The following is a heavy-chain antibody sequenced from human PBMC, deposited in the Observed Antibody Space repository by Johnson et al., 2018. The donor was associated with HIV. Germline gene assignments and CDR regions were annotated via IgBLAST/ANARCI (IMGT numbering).Heavy chain of an antibody. D-gene: IGHD6-6*01. J-gene: IGHJ3*02. Sequence: VQLVESGGGLVQPGRSLRLSCAASGFTFDDYAMHWVRQAPGKGLEWVSGISWDSGSIGYADSVKGRFTISSDNAKNTLYIQMGSLRAEDTALYYCARALSIAAEEDIWGQGTMVTVSS. V-gene: IGHV3-9*01. CDR2: ISWDSGSI. CDR3: ARALSIAAEEDI. CDR1: GFTFDDYA.